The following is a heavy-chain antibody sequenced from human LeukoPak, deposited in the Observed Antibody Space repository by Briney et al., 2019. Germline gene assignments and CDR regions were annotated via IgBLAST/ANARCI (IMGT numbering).Heavy chain of an antibody. CDR3: ARERAGSGYSGHDGGWFDP. CDR1: GGSISSYY. J-gene: IGHJ5*02. V-gene: IGHV4-4*07. CDR2: IYSSGSS. D-gene: IGHD5-12*01. Sequence: NPSETLSLTCTVSGGSISSYYWSWIRQPAGKELEWIGRIYSSGSSSFNPSLKSRVTMSVDTSKNHFSLKLSSVTAADTAVYYCARERAGSGYSGHDGGWFDPWGQGTLVTVSS.